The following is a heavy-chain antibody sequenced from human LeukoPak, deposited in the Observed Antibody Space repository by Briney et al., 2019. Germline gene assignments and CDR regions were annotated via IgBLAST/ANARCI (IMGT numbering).Heavy chain of an antibody. CDR3: AKDLVPDGKWDIDY. V-gene: IGHV3-23*01. Sequence: GSRRLSCVASGVTLDSDTMSWVRQSPRKRLEWVSGLLGDRRTSLYADSVKGRFTISKDNSKNTLYLQMDALRAEDTAVYYCAKDLVPDGKWDIDYWGQGTLVTVSS. CDR2: LLGDRRTS. CDR1: GVTLDSDT. D-gene: IGHD1-26*01. J-gene: IGHJ4*02.